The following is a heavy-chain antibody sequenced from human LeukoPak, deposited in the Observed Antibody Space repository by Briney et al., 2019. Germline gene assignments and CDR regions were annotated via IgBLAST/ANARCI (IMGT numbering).Heavy chain of an antibody. CDR1: GFTFSGYW. CDR3: ARDATAVAGTMKD. CDR2: INSDGSST. V-gene: IGHV3-74*01. J-gene: IGHJ4*02. Sequence: GGSLRLSCAASGFTFSGYWMHWVRQAPGKGLVWVSRINSDGSSTSYADSVKGRITISRDNAKNTLYLQMNSLRAEDTAVYYCARDATAVAGTMKDWGQGTLVTVSS. D-gene: IGHD6-19*01.